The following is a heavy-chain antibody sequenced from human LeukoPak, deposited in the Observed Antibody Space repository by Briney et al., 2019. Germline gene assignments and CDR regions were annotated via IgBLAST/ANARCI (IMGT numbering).Heavy chain of an antibody. CDR2: ISSSGSTI. J-gene: IGHJ4*02. CDR1: GFTFSDYY. CDR3: AKGVARFGYGALLDY. Sequence: GGSLRLSCAATGFTFSDYYMSWIRQAPGKGLEWVSYISSSGSTIYYADSVKGRFTISRDNSKNTQYLQMNSLRTEDTAVYYCAKGVARFGYGALLDYWGQGTLVTVSS. D-gene: IGHD4/OR15-4a*01. V-gene: IGHV3-11*04.